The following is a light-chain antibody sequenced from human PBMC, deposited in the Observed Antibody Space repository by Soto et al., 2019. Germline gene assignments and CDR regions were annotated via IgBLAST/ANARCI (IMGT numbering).Light chain of an antibody. V-gene: IGLV3-21*04. CDR1: NIGSKS. Sequence: ELTQPPSVSVAPGKTARITCGGNNIGSKSVHWYQQKPGQAPVLVISYDSDRPSGIPERFSGSNSGSTATLTISRVEAGDEADYYCQVWDSSSDHVVFGGGTKLTVL. CDR3: QVWDSSSDHVV. J-gene: IGLJ2*01. CDR2: YDS.